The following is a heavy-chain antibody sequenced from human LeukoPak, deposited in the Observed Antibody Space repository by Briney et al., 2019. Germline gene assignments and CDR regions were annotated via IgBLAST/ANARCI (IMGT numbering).Heavy chain of an antibody. J-gene: IGHJ5*02. D-gene: IGHD2-2*01. Sequence: GGSLRLSCAASGFTFSSYSMNWVRQAPGKGLEWVSSISSSSSYIYYADSVKGRFTISRDNAKNSLYLQMNSLRAEDTAVYYCARGGSSHNNWFDPWGQGTLVIVSS. CDR1: GFTFSSYS. CDR2: ISSSSSYI. V-gene: IGHV3-21*01. CDR3: ARGGSSHNNWFDP.